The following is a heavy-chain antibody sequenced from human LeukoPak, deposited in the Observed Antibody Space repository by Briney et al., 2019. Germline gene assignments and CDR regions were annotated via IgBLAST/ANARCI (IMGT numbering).Heavy chain of an antibody. CDR2: ITWDGGST. V-gene: IGHV3-43*01. CDR3: ARSDDGLDY. J-gene: IGHJ4*02. D-gene: IGHD3/OR15-3a*01. CDR1: GFTFDDYT. Sequence: GGSLRLSCAASGFTFDDYTMHWVRQAPGKGLEWVSLITWDGGSTYYADSVKGRFTISRDNSKNSLYLQMNSLRAEDTAVYYRARSDDGLDYWGQGTQVTVSS.